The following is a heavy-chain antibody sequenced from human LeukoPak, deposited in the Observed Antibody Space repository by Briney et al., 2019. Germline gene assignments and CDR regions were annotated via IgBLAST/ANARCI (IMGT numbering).Heavy chain of an antibody. CDR1: GGTFSSYA. CDR3: ASILPLGPYDSSGYYRH. V-gene: IGHV1-69*13. J-gene: IGHJ4*02. D-gene: IGHD3-22*01. Sequence: GASVKVSCKASGGTFSSYAISWVRQSPGQGLEWMGGIIPIFGTANYAQKFQGRVTITADESTSTAYMELSSLRSEDTAVYYCASILPLGPYDSSGYYRHWGQGTLVTVSS. CDR2: IIPIFGTA.